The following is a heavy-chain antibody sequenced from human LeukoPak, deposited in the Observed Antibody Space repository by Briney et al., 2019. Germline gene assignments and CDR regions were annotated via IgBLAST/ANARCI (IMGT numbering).Heavy chain of an antibody. J-gene: IGHJ3*02. V-gene: IGHV4-39*01. CDR3: AAVAALDAFDI. CDR2: IYYSGST. D-gene: IGHD6-19*01. Sequence: SETLSLTCIVSGGSISSSSYYWGWIRQPPGKGLEWIGSIYYSGSTYYNPSLKSRVTISVDTSKNQFSLKLSSVTAADKAVYYCAAVAALDAFDIWGQGTMVTVSS. CDR1: GGSISSSSYY.